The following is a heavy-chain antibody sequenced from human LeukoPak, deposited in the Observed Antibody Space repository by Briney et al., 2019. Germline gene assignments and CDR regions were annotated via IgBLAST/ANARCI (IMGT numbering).Heavy chain of an antibody. CDR1: GGSISSSSYY. CDR2: IYYSGST. Sequence: SETLSLTCTVSGGSISSSSYYWGWIRQPPGKGLEWIGSIYYSGSTYYNPSLKSRVTISVDTSKNQFSLKLSSVTAADTAVYYCARHSYSSSGFHWGQGTLVTVSS. J-gene: IGHJ4*02. CDR3: ARHSYSSSGFH. D-gene: IGHD6-6*01. V-gene: IGHV4-39*01.